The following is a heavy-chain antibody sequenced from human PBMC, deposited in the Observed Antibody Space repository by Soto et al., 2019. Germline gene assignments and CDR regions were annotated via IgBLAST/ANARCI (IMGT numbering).Heavy chain of an antibody. D-gene: IGHD2-15*01. CDR1: GGSIFSSY. Sequence: SETLSLTCTVSGGSIFSSYWTWIRQPPGKGLEWIGNVYYSGSTNYNPSLKSRITISVDTSTNQFSLNLSSVTAADTAVYYCASVPAASSWFDPWGQGTLVTVSS. V-gene: IGHV4-59*01. CDR2: VYYSGST. J-gene: IGHJ5*02. CDR3: ASVPAASSWFDP.